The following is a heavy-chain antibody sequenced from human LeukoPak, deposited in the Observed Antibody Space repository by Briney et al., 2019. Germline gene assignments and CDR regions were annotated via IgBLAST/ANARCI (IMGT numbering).Heavy chain of an antibody. V-gene: IGHV3-7*01. CDR2: IKHDGSER. D-gene: IGHD5-12*01. CDR1: GFTFSTYW. Sequence: PGGSLRLSCVASGFTFSTYWMTWVRQAPGKGLEWVANIKHDGSERYYVDSVKGRFTISRDSAKNSVYLQMSSLRAEDTAVYYCARDSGLSGYDLLDYWGQGTLVTVSS. J-gene: IGHJ4*02. CDR3: ARDSGLSGYDLLDY.